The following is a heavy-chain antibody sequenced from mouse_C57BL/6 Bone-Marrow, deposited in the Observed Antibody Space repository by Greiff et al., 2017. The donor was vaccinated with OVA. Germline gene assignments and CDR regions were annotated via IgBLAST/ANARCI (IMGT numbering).Heavy chain of an antibody. CDR2: IYPGSGNT. D-gene: IGHD1-1*01. J-gene: IGHJ2*01. CDR3: ARRVDYGSPFDY. V-gene: IGHV1-76*01. Sequence: QVQLQQSGAELVRPGASVKLSCKASGYTFTDYYINWVKQRPGQGLEWIARIYPGSGNTYYNEKFKGKATLTAEKSSSTAYMQLSSLTSEDSAVYFCARRVDYGSPFDYWGQGTTLTVSS. CDR1: GYTFTDYY.